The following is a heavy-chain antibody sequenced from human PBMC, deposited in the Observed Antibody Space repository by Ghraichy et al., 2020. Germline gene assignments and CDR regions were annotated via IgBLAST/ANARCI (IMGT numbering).Heavy chain of an antibody. CDR2: INHSGST. CDR3: ARGRVLRFLEWPNYYYYYGMDV. CDR1: GGSFSGYY. J-gene: IGHJ6*02. V-gene: IGHV4-34*01. Sequence: SETLSLTCAVYGGSFSGYYWSWIRQPPGKGLEWIGEINHSGSTNYNPSLKSRVTISVDTSKNQFSLKLSSVTAADTAVYYCARGRVLRFLEWPNYYYYYGMDVWGQGTTVTVSS. D-gene: IGHD3-3*01.